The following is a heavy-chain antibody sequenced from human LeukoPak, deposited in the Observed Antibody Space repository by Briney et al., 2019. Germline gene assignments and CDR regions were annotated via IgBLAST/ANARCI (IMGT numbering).Heavy chain of an antibody. CDR3: ARGLGSSPF. CDR1: GGSFSGYY. J-gene: IGHJ4*02. D-gene: IGHD6-13*01. Sequence: PSETLSLTCAVYGGSFSGYYWSWIRQPPGKGLEWIGEINHSGSTNYNPSLKNRVTISVDTSKNQFSLRLSLVTAADTAVYYCARGLGSSPFWGQGTLVTVSS. V-gene: IGHV4-34*01. CDR2: INHSGST.